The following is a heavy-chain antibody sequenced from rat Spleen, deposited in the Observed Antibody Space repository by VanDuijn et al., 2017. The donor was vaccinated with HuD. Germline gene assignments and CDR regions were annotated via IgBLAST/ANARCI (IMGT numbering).Heavy chain of an antibody. CDR2: INPGDGNT. V-gene: IGHV5-25*01. J-gene: IGHJ4*01. Sequence: EVQLVESGGGLVQPGRSMKLSCAASGFTFSNYYMALVRQAPTKGLEWVASINPGDGNTYYRGSVKGRFTISRDNARSTLYLQMDSLRSEDTATYYCTRPDSSLYVMDAWGQGASVTVSS. CDR3: TRPDSSLYVMDA. D-gene: IGHD1-2*01. CDR1: GFTFSNYY.